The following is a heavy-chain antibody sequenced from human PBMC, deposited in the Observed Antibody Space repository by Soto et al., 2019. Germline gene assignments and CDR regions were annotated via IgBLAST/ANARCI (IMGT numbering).Heavy chain of an antibody. CDR2: IYPSGST. V-gene: IGHV4-59*12. Sequence: PSETLSLICTVSGGSISSYYWSWIRQPPGKGLEWIGEIYPSGSTNYNPSLRSRVAISVDKSKNQFSLQLSYVTGADTAVYFRVRDSKPNLDLWGQGMLVTVSS. D-gene: IGHD2-2*01. CDR3: VRDSKPNLDL. J-gene: IGHJ5*02. CDR1: GGSISSYY.